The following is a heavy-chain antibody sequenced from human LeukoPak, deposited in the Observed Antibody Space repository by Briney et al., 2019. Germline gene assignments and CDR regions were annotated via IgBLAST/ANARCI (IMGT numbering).Heavy chain of an antibody. V-gene: IGHV4-38-2*02. CDR2: MYHTGST. CDR1: GYSMSSGYY. J-gene: IGHJ4*02. Sequence: SETLSLTCTVSGYSMSSGYYWGWIRQPPERGLEWIGSMYHTGSTYYNPSLKSRVTISVDTSKNQFSLKLSSVTAADTAVYYCARLYYYDSSGYYGPIDYWGQGTLVTVSS. D-gene: IGHD3-22*01. CDR3: ARLYYYDSSGYYGPIDY.